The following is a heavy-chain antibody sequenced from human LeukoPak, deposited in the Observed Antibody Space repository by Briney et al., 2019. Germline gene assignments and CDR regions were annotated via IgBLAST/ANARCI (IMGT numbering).Heavy chain of an antibody. CDR3: ARDKYYYDSSGRNFDY. D-gene: IGHD3-22*01. Sequence: SETLSLTCTISGGSVSDYYWSWIRQSPGKGLEWIGYIYYTGSSSYNPSLKSRVTISADTSKNEFSLKLNSVTAADTAVYYCARDKYYYDSSGRNFDYWGQGTLVTVSS. J-gene: IGHJ4*02. CDR2: IYYTGSS. CDR1: GGSVSDYY. V-gene: IGHV4-59*02.